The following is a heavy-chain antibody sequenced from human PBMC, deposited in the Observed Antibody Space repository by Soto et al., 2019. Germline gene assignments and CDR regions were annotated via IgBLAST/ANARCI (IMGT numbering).Heavy chain of an antibody. V-gene: IGHV1-69*13. D-gene: IGHD2-15*01. J-gene: IGHJ6*02. Sequence: ASVKVSCKASGGTFSTYSISWVRQAPGQGLEWMGGIIPIFGTTNYAQKLQGRVTITADESTSTAYMELSSLRSEDTAVYYCARAPPYCPGGRCYSAHSYYYYVMDVWGQGTTVTVSS. CDR1: GGTFSTYS. CDR3: ARAPPYCPGGRCYSAHSYYYYVMDV. CDR2: IIPIFGTT.